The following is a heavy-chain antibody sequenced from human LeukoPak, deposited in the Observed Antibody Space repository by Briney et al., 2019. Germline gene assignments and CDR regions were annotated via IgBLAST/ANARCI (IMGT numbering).Heavy chain of an antibody. CDR2: INWSGGST. D-gene: IGHD6-19*01. CDR1: GFTFDDYG. V-gene: IGHV3-20*04. J-gene: IGHJ6*03. CDR3: ARGPVAGAKYYYYYMDV. Sequence: AGGSLRPSCAASGFTFDDYGMSWVRQAPGKGLEWVSGINWSGGSTGYADSVKGRFTISRDNAKNSLYLQMNSLRAEDTALYYCARGPVAGAKYYYYYMDVWGKGTTVTVSS.